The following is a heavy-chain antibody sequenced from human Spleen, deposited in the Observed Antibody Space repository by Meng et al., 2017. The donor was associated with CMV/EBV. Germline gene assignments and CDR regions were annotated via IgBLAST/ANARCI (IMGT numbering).Heavy chain of an antibody. D-gene: IGHD2-15*01. J-gene: IGHJ4*02. CDR1: GFAFKNYA. CDR3: AKNYVQCCSGSNCYEDYFDS. Sequence: GESLKISCAASGFAFKNYAMHWVRQAPGKGLEWVAVISHDGVNEYYEESVKGRFTISRDNSKNTLHLQLISLRAEDTAVYYCAKNYVQCCSGSNCYEDYFDSWGQGALVTVSS. V-gene: IGHV3-30*18. CDR2: ISHDGVNE.